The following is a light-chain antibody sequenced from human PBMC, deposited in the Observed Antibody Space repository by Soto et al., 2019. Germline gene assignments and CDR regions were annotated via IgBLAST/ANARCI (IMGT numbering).Light chain of an antibody. V-gene: IGLV3-25*02. Sequence: SYELTQPPSVSLSPGQMARIACSGDALPKQYAYWYQQKPGQAPVLVIYKDNERPSGIPERFSGSSSGTTVTLTISGVQAEDEADYYCQSSDSSGTYVVFGGGTKLTVL. CDR2: KDN. CDR1: ALPKQY. CDR3: QSSDSSGTYVV. J-gene: IGLJ2*01.